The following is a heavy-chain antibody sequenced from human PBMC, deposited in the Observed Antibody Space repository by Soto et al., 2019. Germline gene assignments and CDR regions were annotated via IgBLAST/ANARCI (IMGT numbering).Heavy chain of an antibody. D-gene: IGHD6-6*01. Sequence: QVQLVQSGAEVKKPGSSVKVSCKASGGTFSSYAISWVRQAPGQGLEWMGGIIPILGTANYAQKFQGRVTITAAESTSTAYMELSSLRSEDTAVYYCASWHSSSRTYDYYYGMDVWGQGTTVTVSS. CDR1: GGTFSSYA. CDR2: IIPILGTA. J-gene: IGHJ6*02. CDR3: ASWHSSSRTYDYYYGMDV. V-gene: IGHV1-69*01.